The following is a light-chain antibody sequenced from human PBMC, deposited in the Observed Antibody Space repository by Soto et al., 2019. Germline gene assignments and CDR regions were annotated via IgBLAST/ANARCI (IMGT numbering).Light chain of an antibody. Sequence: MTQSPATLSVSPRERATLSCRDSQSVSSNLAWYQQKPGQAPRLLIYGVSTRATGIPARFSGSGSETKFTLTISSLQSEDFAVYYCQQYNNWPPLTFGGGTKVDIK. CDR2: GVS. V-gene: IGKV3-15*01. J-gene: IGKJ4*01. CDR3: QQYNNWPPLT. CDR1: QSVSSN.